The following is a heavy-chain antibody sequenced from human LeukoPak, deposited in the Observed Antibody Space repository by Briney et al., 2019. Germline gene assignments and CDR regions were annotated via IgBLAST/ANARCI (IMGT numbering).Heavy chain of an antibody. J-gene: IGHJ4*02. CDR3: AMLGILGPGPDY. D-gene: IGHD2-15*01. Sequence: GGSLRLSCAASGFTFSSYAMSWVRQAPGKGLEWVSAISGSGGSTYYADSVKGRFTISRDNSKNTLYLQMNSLRAEDTAVYYCAMLGILGPGPDYWGQGTLVTVSS. CDR1: GFTFSSYA. V-gene: IGHV3-23*01. CDR2: ISGSGGST.